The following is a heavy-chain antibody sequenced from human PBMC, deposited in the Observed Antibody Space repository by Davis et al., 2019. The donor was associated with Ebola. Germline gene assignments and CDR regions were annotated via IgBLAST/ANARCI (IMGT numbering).Heavy chain of an antibody. Sequence: AASVKVSCKASGYTFTSYGISWVRQAPGQGLEWMGWISAYNGNTNYAQKLQGRVTMTTDTSTSTAYMELNSLRAEDTAVYYCARDSIVVVPAAILRGGYYYYGMDVWGQGTTVTVSS. D-gene: IGHD2-2*01. V-gene: IGHV1-18*01. CDR3: ARDSIVVVPAAILRGGYYYYGMDV. CDR2: ISAYNGNT. CDR1: GYTFTSYG. J-gene: IGHJ6*02.